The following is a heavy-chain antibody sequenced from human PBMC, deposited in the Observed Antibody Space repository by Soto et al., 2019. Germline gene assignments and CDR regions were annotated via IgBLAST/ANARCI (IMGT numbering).Heavy chain of an antibody. CDR3: ARALRYCSGGSCYSHYYYGMDV. Sequence: QVQLVQSGAEVKKPGSSVKVSCKASGGTFSSYAISWVRQAPGQGLEWMGGIIPIFGTANYAQKFQGRVTITADESTRTAYMELSSLRSEDTAVYYCARALRYCSGGSCYSHYYYGMDVWGQGTTVTVSS. CDR1: GGTFSSYA. J-gene: IGHJ6*02. V-gene: IGHV1-69*01. CDR2: IIPIFGTA. D-gene: IGHD2-15*01.